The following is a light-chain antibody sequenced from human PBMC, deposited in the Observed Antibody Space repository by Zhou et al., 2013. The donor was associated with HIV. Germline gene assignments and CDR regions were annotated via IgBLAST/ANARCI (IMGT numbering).Light chain of an antibody. CDR1: QSVSNNF. V-gene: IGKV3-20*01. Sequence: EIVLTQSPGTLSLSPGERATLSCRASQSVSNNFLAWYQQKPGQAPRLLISGASSRAAGIPDRFSGSGSGTDFTLTISRLEPEDFATYYCQQANSFPRTFGQGTKLEIK. J-gene: IGKJ2*01. CDR2: GAS. CDR3: QQANSFPRT.